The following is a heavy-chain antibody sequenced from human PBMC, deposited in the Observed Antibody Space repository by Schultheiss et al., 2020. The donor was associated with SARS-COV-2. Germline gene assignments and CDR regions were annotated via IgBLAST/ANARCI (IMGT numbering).Heavy chain of an antibody. V-gene: IGHV1-69*13. CDR3: ARDDSQRITIFGVVIGEDYYYGMEV. CDR1: GGTFSSYA. D-gene: IGHD3-3*01. CDR2: IIPIFGTA. Sequence: SVKVSCKASGGTFSSYAISWVRQAPGQGLEWMGGIIPIFGTANYAQKFQGRVTITADESTSTAYMELSSLRSEDTAVYYCARDDSQRITIFGVVIGEDYYYGMEVWFHGTTVTVSS. J-gene: IGHJ6*02.